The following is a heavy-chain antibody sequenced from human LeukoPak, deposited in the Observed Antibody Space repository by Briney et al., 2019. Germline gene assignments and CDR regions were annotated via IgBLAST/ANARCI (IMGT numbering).Heavy chain of an antibody. J-gene: IGHJ6*02. D-gene: IGHD5-18*01. V-gene: IGHV3-9*01. CDR1: GFTFDDYA. CDR3: AKGGYSYGQRVYYYYGMDV. CDR2: ISWNSGSI. Sequence: PGGSLRLSCAASGFTFDDYAMHWVRQAPGKGLEWVSGISWNSGSIGYADSVKGRFTISRDNAKNSLYLQMNSLRAEDTALYYCAKGGYSYGQRVYYYYGMDVWGQGTTVTVSS.